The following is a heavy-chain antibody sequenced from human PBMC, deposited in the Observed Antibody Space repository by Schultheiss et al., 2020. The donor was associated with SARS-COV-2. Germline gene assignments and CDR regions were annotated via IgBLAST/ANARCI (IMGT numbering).Heavy chain of an antibody. CDR3: ARGGRGRTRGYSYGYYPGTFDY. V-gene: IGHV4-34*01. Sequence: SETLSLTCAVYGGSFSGYYWGWIRQPPGKGLEWIGEINHSGSTNYNPSLKSRVTISVDTSKNQFSLKLSSVTAADTAVYYCARGGRGRTRGYSYGYYPGTFDYWGQGTLVTVSS. D-gene: IGHD5-18*01. CDR2: INHSGST. CDR1: GGSFSGYY. J-gene: IGHJ4*02.